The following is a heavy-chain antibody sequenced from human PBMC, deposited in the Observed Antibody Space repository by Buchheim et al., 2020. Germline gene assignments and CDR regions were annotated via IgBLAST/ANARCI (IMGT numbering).Heavy chain of an antibody. D-gene: IGHD1-26*01. Sequence: QVQLVESGGGLVKPGGSLRLSCAASGFTFDDYYMSWIRQAPGKGLEWVSHISSSGHYTIYADSVKGRFTISRDNAKNSLFLQMTSLRADDTAVYYCARRKVGAIGIYYGMDVWGQGTT. CDR2: ISSSGHYT. CDR3: ARRKVGAIGIYYGMDV. CDR1: GFTFDDYY. J-gene: IGHJ6*02. V-gene: IGHV3-11*05.